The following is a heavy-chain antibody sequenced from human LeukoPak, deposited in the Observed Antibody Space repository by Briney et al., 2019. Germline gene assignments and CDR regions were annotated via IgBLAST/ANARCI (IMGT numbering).Heavy chain of an antibody. V-gene: IGHV3-30*18. CDR2: ISYDGSNK. CDR1: GFTLSAYA. D-gene: IGHD6-13*01. J-gene: IGHJ4*02. Sequence: GGSLRLSCAASGFTLSAYAMHWVRQAPGKGLEWVALISYDGSNKYYADFVKGRFTISRDSSKNTLYLQVNSLRAEDTAVYYCAKEGLGSSWYPNYFDCWGQGTLVTVSS. CDR3: AKEGLGSSWYPNYFDC.